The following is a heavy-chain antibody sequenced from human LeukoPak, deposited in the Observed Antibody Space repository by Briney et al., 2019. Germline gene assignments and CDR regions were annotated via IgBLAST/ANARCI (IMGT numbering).Heavy chain of an antibody. Sequence: MASETLSLPCTVSGGSISTYYWSWIPQSAGKGLEWIGRIHTSGSTEYNPSLRSRVTMSVDTPRKQFALRLSSVTAADTAMYYCAREGSMTARPFVSIDYWGQRTLVSVST. D-gene: IGHD6-6*01. V-gene: IGHV4-4*07. CDR1: GGSISTYY. CDR2: IHTSGST. J-gene: IGHJ4*02. CDR3: AREGSMTARPFVSIDY.